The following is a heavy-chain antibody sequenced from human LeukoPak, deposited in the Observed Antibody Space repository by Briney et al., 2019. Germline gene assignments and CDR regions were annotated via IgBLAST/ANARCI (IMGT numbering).Heavy chain of an antibody. D-gene: IGHD3-10*01. J-gene: IGHJ4*02. CDR1: GFTFISHT. CDR2: ISASTSVI. V-gene: IGHV3-21*01. Sequence: GGSLRLSCAASGFTFISHTMHWVRQAPGKGLEWVSSISASTSVIYYADSLKGRFTISRDNAKNSLYLQMNSLRAEDTAVYYCARDGPWWGSGSYYIFWGQGTLVTVSS. CDR3: ARDGPWWGSGSYYIF.